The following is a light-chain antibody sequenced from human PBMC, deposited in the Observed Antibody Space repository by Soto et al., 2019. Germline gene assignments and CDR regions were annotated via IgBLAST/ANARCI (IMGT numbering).Light chain of an antibody. V-gene: IGKV1-39*01. CDR3: QHTYTTPRT. Sequence: DIQMTQSPSSLSASVCDRVTITCRASQSISYYLNWYQHKPGKAPKLLIYAASSLQSGVPSRFSGSGSGTDFTLTIGSLQPEDFATYYCQHTYTTPRTFGQGTKVDI. CDR1: QSISYY. CDR2: AAS. J-gene: IGKJ1*01.